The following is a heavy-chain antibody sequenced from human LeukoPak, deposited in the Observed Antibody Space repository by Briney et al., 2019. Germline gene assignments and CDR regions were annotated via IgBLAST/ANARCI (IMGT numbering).Heavy chain of an antibody. V-gene: IGHV3-30*01. CDR3: ARDRINMMVLVHDSGLYL. CDR1: GFTLSEYG. Sequence: PGRSLRLSCAASGFTLSEYGIHWVRQAPGRGLEWVGVLSYDGSDRYYADSVKGRFGISRDISTDTVSLQMNSLRVEDTAVYFCARDRINMMVLVHDSGLYLWGQGTLVTVSS. J-gene: IGHJ4*02. CDR2: LSYDGSDR. D-gene: IGHD3-22*01.